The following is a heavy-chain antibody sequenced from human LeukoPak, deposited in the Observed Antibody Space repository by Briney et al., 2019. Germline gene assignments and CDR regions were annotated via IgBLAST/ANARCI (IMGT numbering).Heavy chain of an antibody. CDR2: ITSSGSTI. CDR3: ARGLNYDILTGYEYYFDY. D-gene: IGHD3-9*01. Sequence: PGGSLRLSCAASGFTFSSYEMNWVRQAPGKGLEWVSYITSSGSTIYYADSVKGRFTISRDSAKNSLYLQMNSLRAEDTAVYYCARGLNYDILTGYEYYFDYWGQGTLVTVSS. V-gene: IGHV3-48*03. CDR1: GFTFSSYE. J-gene: IGHJ4*02.